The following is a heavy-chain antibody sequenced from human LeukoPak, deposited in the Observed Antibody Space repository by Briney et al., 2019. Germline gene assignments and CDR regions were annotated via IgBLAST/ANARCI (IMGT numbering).Heavy chain of an antibody. D-gene: IGHD6-19*01. J-gene: IGHJ4*02. Sequence: GGSLRLSCAASGFTFSNYAMSWVRQAPGRGLEWVSAISGSGDYTNYADSVKGRFTISRDNSKITLYLQMNSLRAEDTAVYYCAKDRASGSGSYSYRGFDYWGQGTLVTVSS. CDR3: AKDRASGSGSYSYRGFDY. V-gene: IGHV3-23*01. CDR1: GFTFSNYA. CDR2: ISGSGDYT.